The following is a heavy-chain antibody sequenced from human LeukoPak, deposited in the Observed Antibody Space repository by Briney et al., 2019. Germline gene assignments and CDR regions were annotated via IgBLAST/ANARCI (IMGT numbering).Heavy chain of an antibody. Sequence: GGSLRLSCVASGFTFSSYGMHWVRQAPGKGLEWVAIIWSDGSTKYYVGSVKGRFTISRDSSKSTLYLQMNSLRAEDTAVYYWARDAATSVGMPHYWGQGTVVTVSS. D-gene: IGHD2-2*01. CDR2: IWSDGSTK. V-gene: IGHV3-33*01. J-gene: IGHJ4*02. CDR3: ARDAATSVGMPHY. CDR1: GFTFSSYG.